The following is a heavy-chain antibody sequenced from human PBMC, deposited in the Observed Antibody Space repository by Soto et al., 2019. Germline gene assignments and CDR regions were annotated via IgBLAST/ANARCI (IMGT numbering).Heavy chain of an antibody. Sequence: QVQLVQSGAEVKKPGASVKVSCKASGYTFTSYDSNWVRQATGHGLERMGWMNPNSGNTGYAQKFQGRVTMSRNTSISTAYMELSSLRSEDTAVYYCARGITIFGVVDPGGQGTLVTVSS. CDR1: GYTFTSYD. CDR3: ARGITIFGVVDP. J-gene: IGHJ5*02. D-gene: IGHD3-3*01. V-gene: IGHV1-8*01. CDR2: MNPNSGNT.